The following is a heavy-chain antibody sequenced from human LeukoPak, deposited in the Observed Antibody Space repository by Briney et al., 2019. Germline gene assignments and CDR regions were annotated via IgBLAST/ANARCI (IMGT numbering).Heavy chain of an antibody. J-gene: IGHJ3*02. D-gene: IGHD3-22*01. CDR2: IYYSGST. V-gene: IGHV4-59*01. Sequence: SETLSLTCTVSGGSISSYYWSWIRQPPGKGLEWIGYIYYSGSTNYNPSLKSRVTISVDTSKNQFTLKLSSVTAADTAVYYCARSPDYYDSCAFDIWGQGTMVTVSS. CDR1: GGSISSYY. CDR3: ARSPDYYDSCAFDI.